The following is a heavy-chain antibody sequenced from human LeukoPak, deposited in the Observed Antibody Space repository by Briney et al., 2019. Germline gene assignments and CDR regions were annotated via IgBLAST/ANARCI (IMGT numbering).Heavy chain of an antibody. J-gene: IGHJ4*02. CDR2: ISSSSSYI. Sequence: GGSLRLSCAASEFTFSSYNMNWVRQAPGKGLEWVSSISSSSSYIYYADSVKGRFTISRDNAKNSLYLQMNSLRAEDTAVYYCARGPPVPDYFDYWGQGTLVTVSS. V-gene: IGHV3-21*01. D-gene: IGHD1-1*01. CDR1: EFTFSSYN. CDR3: ARGPPVPDYFDY.